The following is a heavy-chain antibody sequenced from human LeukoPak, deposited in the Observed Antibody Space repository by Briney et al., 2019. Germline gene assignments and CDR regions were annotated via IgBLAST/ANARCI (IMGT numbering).Heavy chain of an antibody. J-gene: IGHJ4*02. CDR2: IWYDGSNK. D-gene: IGHD6-13*01. V-gene: IGHV3-33*06. CDR1: EFTFSSYG. CDR3: AKDRAPGYSSSWHEPYYFDY. Sequence: GGSLRLSCAASEFTFSSYGMHWVRQAPGKGLEWVALIWYDGSNKYYADSVKGRFIISRDNSKNTLYLQMNSLRAEDTAVYYCAKDRAPGYSSSWHEPYYFDYWGQGTLVTVSS.